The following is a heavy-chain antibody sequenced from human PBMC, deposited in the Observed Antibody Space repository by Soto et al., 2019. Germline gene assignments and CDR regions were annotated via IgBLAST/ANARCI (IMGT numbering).Heavy chain of an antibody. Sequence: SETLSLTCTVSGGSISSGGYYWSWIRQHPGKGLEWIGYIYYSGSTYYNPSLKSRVTISVDTSKNQFSLKLSSVTAADTAVYYCARVSNYYDSWSVDYWGQGTLVTVSS. CDR3: ARVSNYYDSWSVDY. D-gene: IGHD3-22*01. J-gene: IGHJ4*02. V-gene: IGHV4-31*03. CDR1: GGSISSGGYY. CDR2: IYYSGST.